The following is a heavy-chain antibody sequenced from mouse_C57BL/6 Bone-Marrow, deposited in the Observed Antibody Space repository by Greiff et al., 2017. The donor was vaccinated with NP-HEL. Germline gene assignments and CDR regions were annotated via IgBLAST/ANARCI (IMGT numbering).Heavy chain of an antibody. CDR2: INPNNGGT. D-gene: IGHD4-1*01. CDR3: ARWELTGTHHWYFDV. J-gene: IGHJ1*03. V-gene: IGHV1-18*01. CDR1: GYTFTDYN. Sequence: VQLKESGPELVKPGASVKIPCKASGYTFTDYNMDWVKQSHGKSLEWIGDINPNNGGTIYNQKFKGKATLTVDKSSSTAYMELRSLTSEDTAVYYCARWELTGTHHWYFDVWGTGTTVTVSS.